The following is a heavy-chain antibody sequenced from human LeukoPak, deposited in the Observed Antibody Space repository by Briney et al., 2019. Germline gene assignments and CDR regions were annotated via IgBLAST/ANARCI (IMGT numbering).Heavy chain of an antibody. J-gene: IGHJ4*02. CDR3: ARGVYIAAAQYGY. Sequence: SETLSLTCTVSGGSISSYYWSWIRQPPGKGLEWIGYIYYSGTTNYNPSLKSRVTISVDTSKNQFSLKPSSVTAADTAVYYCARGVYIAAAQYGYWGQGTLVTVSS. D-gene: IGHD6-13*01. CDR1: GGSISSYY. CDR2: IYYSGTT. V-gene: IGHV4-59*01.